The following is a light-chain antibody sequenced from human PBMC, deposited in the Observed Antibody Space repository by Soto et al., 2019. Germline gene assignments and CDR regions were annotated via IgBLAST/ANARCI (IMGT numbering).Light chain of an antibody. CDR1: QSISNH. CDR2: AAS. J-gene: IGKJ1*01. Sequence: DIQMTQSPSSLSASVEDRVIITCRASQSISNHLNWYQQKPGKAPKLLIFAASSLQSGVPSRSSGSRSGPDFTLTISSLQPEDFATYYCQQSYSSPPTFGQGTRWIS. V-gene: IGKV1-39*01. CDR3: QQSYSSPPT.